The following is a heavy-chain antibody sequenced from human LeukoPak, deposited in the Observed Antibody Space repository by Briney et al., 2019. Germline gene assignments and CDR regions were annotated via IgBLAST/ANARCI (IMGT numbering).Heavy chain of an antibody. CDR2: ISGSGGTT. V-gene: IGHV3-23*01. J-gene: IGHJ4*02. Sequence: PGGSLRLSCSASGFTFNYYAMTWVRQAPGKGLEWVSAISGSGGTTYYADSVKGRFTISRDNSKNTLYLQIHSLRAEDTAVYYCAKDRGYWGQGTLVTVSS. CDR3: AKDRGY. CDR1: GFTFNYYA.